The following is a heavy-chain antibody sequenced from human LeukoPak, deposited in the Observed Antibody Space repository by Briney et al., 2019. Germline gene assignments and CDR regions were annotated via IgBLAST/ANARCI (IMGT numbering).Heavy chain of an antibody. V-gene: IGHV1-69*06. CDR1: GYTFTSYY. CDR3: AVGGTAAFYYYMDV. CDR2: IIPIFGTA. J-gene: IGHJ6*03. D-gene: IGHD6-13*01. Sequence: SVKVSCKASGYTFTSYYMHWVRQAPGQGLEWMGGIIPIFGTANYAQKFQGRVTITADKSTSTAYMELSSLRSEDTAVYYCAVGGTAAFYYYMDVWGKGTTVTVSS.